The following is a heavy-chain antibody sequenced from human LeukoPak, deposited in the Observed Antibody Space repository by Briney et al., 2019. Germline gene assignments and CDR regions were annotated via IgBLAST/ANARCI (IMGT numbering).Heavy chain of an antibody. CDR3: ARAPVGYFDWLLSFDY. CDR1: GGSISSGGYY. D-gene: IGHD3-9*01. CDR2: IYYSGST. Sequence: SQTLPLTCTVPGGSISSGGYYWRWIRPPPGHRLAWVGHIYYSGSTYYNPSLKSRVTISVDTSKNQFSLKLSSVTAADTAVYYCARAPVGYFDWLLSFDYWGQGTLVTVSS. V-gene: IGHV4-31*03. J-gene: IGHJ4*02.